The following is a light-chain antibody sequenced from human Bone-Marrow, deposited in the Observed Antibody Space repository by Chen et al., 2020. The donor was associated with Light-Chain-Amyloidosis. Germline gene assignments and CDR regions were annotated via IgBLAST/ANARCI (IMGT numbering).Light chain of an antibody. CDR1: SGSIATNY. Sequence: NSMLTQPHSVSESPGKTVLISCTRSSGSIATNYVQWYQQRPGSSPTPVIHEDDQRPSGFPDRFSGSIDRSSNSATLTISGLKTEDEADYYCQSYQGSSQGVFGGGTKLTVL. V-gene: IGLV6-57*01. J-gene: IGLJ3*02. CDR2: EDD. CDR3: QSYQGSSQGV.